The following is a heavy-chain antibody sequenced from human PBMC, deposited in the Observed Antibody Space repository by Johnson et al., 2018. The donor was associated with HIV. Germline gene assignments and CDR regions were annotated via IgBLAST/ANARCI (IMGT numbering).Heavy chain of an antibody. CDR1: GFTFSSYG. CDR3: AKASSGWYTAFDI. CDR2: IRYDGSNK. J-gene: IGHJ3*02. D-gene: IGHD6-19*01. V-gene: IGHV3-30*02. Sequence: QVQLVESGGGVVQPGGSLRLSCAASGFTFSSYGMHWVRQTPGKGLEWVAFIRYDGSNKYYADSVKGRFTISRDNSKNTLYLQMNSLRAEDTAVYYCAKASSGWYTAFDIWGQGTMVTVSS.